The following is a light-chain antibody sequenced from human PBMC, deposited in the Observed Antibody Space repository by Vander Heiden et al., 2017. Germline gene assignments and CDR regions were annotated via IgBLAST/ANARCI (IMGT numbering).Light chain of an antibody. Sequence: EVALPQSPGTLSLSPRERATLSCRASQSVSSSYLAWYQQRPGQAPRLLIYATSSRSTGIPDRFSGSGSGTDFTLTISRLEPEDFAVYYCQHYGTSSWTFGEGTKVDIK. V-gene: IGKV3-20*01. CDR3: QHYGTSSWT. J-gene: IGKJ1*01. CDR1: QSVSSSY. CDR2: ATS.